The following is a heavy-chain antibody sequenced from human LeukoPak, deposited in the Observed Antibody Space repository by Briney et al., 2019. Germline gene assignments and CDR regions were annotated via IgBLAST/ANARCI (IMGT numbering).Heavy chain of an antibody. Sequence: ASVKVSCKASGYIFTDYYIHWVRQAPGQGLEWIGWINPNTGTTNYAQKFQGRVTMTTDTSTTTAYMELSRLTSDDTAVYYCAGPYDDSGYYYNYWGQGTLLTVSS. D-gene: IGHD3-22*01. J-gene: IGHJ4*02. CDR3: AGPYDDSGYYYNY. CDR1: GYIFTDYY. CDR2: INPNTGTT. V-gene: IGHV1-2*02.